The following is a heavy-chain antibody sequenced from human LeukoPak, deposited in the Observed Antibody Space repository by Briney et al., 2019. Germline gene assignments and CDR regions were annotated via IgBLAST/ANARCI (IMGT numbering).Heavy chain of an antibody. CDR1: GYTFTSYD. CDR2: MNPNSGNT. V-gene: IGHV1-8*01. J-gene: IGHJ2*01. Sequence: ASVKVSCKASGYTFTSYDINWVRQATGQGLEWMGRMNPNSGNTGYAQKFQGRVTMTRNTSISTAYMELSSLRSEDTAVYYCARSLLWSEGLWYFDLWGRGTLVTVSS. D-gene: IGHD3-10*01. CDR3: ARSLLWSEGLWYFDL.